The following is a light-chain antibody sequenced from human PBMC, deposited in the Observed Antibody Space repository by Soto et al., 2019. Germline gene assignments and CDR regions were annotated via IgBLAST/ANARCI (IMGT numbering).Light chain of an antibody. CDR2: LGS. V-gene: IGKV2-28*01. CDR3: MQAVQTPPT. Sequence: DIVMTQSPLSLPVTPGEPASISCRSSQSLLHSNGYNYLDWYLQKPGQSPQLLIYLGSNRASGVPDRFSGSGSGTDFTLKISRVEAEDVEVYYCMQAVQTPPTFGGGTKVEIQ. J-gene: IGKJ4*01. CDR1: QSLLHSNGYNY.